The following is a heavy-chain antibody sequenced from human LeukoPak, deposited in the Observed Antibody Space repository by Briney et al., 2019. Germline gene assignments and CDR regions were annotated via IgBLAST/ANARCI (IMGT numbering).Heavy chain of an antibody. Sequence: SETLSLTCTVSGGSISSSSYYWGWIRQPPGKGLEWIGSIHYSGSTYYNPSLKSRVTISVDTSKNQFSLKLSSVTAADTAVYYCASRPVVAAVNWFDPWGQGTLVTVSS. CDR2: IHYSGST. CDR3: ASRPVVAAVNWFDP. CDR1: GGSISSSSYY. V-gene: IGHV4-39*01. J-gene: IGHJ5*02. D-gene: IGHD2-15*01.